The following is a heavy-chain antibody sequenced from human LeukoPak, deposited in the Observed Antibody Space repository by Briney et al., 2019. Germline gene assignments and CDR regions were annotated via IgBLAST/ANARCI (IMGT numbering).Heavy chain of an antibody. J-gene: IGHJ4*02. Sequence: PSETLSLTCAVYGGSFSGYYRSWIRQPPGKGLEWIGEINHSGSTNYNPSLKSRVTISVDTSKNQFSLKLSSVTAADTAVYYCARDESYYYGSGSSRFDYWGQGTLVTVSS. CDR3: ARDESYYYGSGSSRFDY. CDR2: INHSGST. D-gene: IGHD3-10*01. CDR1: GGSFSGYY. V-gene: IGHV4-34*01.